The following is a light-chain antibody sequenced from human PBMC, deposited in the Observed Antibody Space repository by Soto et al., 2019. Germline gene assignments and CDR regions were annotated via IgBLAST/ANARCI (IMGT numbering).Light chain of an antibody. CDR3: QQYNSYWT. Sequence: DIQMTQSPSSLSASVGDRVTITCRARQSISIWLAWYQQKPGKAPKILIYDASSLESGVPSRFSGSGSGTEFTLTISSLQPDDFATYYCQQYNSYWTLGQGTKVDIK. CDR2: DAS. CDR1: QSISIW. V-gene: IGKV1-5*01. J-gene: IGKJ1*01.